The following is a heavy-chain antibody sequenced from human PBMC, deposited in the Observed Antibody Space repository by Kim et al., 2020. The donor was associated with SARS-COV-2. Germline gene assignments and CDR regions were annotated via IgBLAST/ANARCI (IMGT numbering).Heavy chain of an antibody. J-gene: IGHJ4*02. CDR3: ARLVRGVFDY. CDR2: IYYSGST. V-gene: IGHV4-31*03. CDR1: GGSISSGGYY. D-gene: IGHD3-10*01. Sequence: SETLSLTCTVSGGSISSGGYYWSWIRQHPGKGLEWIGYIYYSGSTYYNPSLKSRVTISVDTSKNQFSLKLSSVTAADTAVYYCARLVRGVFDYWGQGTLVTVSS.